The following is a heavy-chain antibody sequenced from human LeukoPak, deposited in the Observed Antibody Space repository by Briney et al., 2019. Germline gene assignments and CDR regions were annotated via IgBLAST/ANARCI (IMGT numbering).Heavy chain of an antibody. D-gene: IGHD4-23*01. V-gene: IGHV1-2*02. Sequence: ASVKVSCRASGYTFPGHHIHWVRQAPGQGLEWMGWINPKNGGTNYAQKFQGRVTMTRDTSINTAFMELSRLNSDDTAVYFCARDGYGGNSFDYWGQGTLVTVSS. CDR3: ARDGYGGNSFDY. J-gene: IGHJ4*02. CDR2: INPKNGGT. CDR1: GYTFPGHH.